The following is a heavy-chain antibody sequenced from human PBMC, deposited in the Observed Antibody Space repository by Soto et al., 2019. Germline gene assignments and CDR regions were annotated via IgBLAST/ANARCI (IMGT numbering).Heavy chain of an antibody. CDR2: IKSDGST. CDR3: ARRGYRFYGSDY. V-gene: IGHV3-74*01. Sequence: PGGSLRLSCAVSGFIFTNYWMHWVRQVPGKGLEWVSRIKSDGSTYYADSVKGRFTLSRDNAKNTVYLQMNSLRAEDTAVYYCARRGYRFYGSDYWGQGTLVTVSS. D-gene: IGHD3-10*01. CDR1: GFIFTNYW. J-gene: IGHJ4*02.